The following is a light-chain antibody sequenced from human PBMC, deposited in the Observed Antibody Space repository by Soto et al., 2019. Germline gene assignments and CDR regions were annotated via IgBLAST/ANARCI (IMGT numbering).Light chain of an antibody. Sequence: QSALTQPASVSGSPGQSITISCTGTSSDVGSYNLVSWYQQHPGKAPKLMIYEGSKRPSGVSNRFSGSKSGNTASLTISGLQAEDEADYYCCSYAGSRSHVGFGGGTKLTVL. J-gene: IGLJ2*01. CDR1: SSDVGSYNL. V-gene: IGLV2-23*01. CDR2: EGS. CDR3: CSYAGSRSHVG.